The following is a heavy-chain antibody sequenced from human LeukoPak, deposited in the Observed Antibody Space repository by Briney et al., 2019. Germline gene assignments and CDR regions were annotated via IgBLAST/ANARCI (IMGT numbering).Heavy chain of an antibody. CDR1: GDSVSRKNAA. J-gene: IGHJ6*02. CDR3: ARGHNYYFAMDV. Sequence: SQTLSLTCAISGDSVSRKNAAWNWIRQSPSRGLEWLGRTCYTSKWANDYAVAVKGRITINPDTSKDQFSLQLNSVTPEDTAVYYCARGHNYYFAMDVWGQGTTATVSS. V-gene: IGHV6-1*01. CDR2: TCYTSKWAN.